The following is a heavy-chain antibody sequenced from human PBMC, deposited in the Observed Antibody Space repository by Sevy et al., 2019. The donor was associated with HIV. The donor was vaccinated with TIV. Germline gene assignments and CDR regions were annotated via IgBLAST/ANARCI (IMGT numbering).Heavy chain of an antibody. CDR2: ISYDGSHK. J-gene: IGHJ5*02. D-gene: IGHD6-13*01. CDR1: AFTFSTYA. Sequence: GGSLRLSYAASAFTFSTYAMHWVRQAPGKGLEWVAVISYDGSHKYYADSVKGRFTISRDDSKSSLYLQMNTLRAEDTAVYYCARDAGYSVNWYPRFDPWGLGTLVTVSS. CDR3: ARDAGYSVNWYPRFDP. V-gene: IGHV3-30*03.